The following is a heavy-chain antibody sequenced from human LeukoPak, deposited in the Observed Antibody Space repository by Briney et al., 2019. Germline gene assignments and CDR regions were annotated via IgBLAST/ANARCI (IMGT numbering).Heavy chain of an antibody. CDR1: EYSFTIYW. Sequence: GESLEISCKSSEYSFTIYWIGWVRQMPGKGLEWMGIIYPGDSDTRYSPSFQGQVTISADRSINTAYLHWSSLEASDTAIYYCANGGNYPYNCFDPWGQGTLVTVSS. V-gene: IGHV5-51*01. CDR3: ANGGNYPYNCFDP. CDR2: IYPGDSDT. J-gene: IGHJ5*02. D-gene: IGHD4-23*01.